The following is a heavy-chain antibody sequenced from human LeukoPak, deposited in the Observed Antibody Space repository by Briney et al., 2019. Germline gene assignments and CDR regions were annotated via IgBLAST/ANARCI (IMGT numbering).Heavy chain of an antibody. CDR3: ARDTSGLLGFDY. CDR2: IKQDGSEK. Sequence: GGSLRLSCAASGFTFSSYWMSWVRQAPGKGLEWVANIKQDGSEKYYVDSVKGRFTVSRDNSGNTLYLQMNTLTADDTAVYYCARDTSGLLGFDYWGRGTLVIVSS. V-gene: IGHV3-7*01. J-gene: IGHJ4*02. CDR1: GFTFSSYW. D-gene: IGHD2-8*02.